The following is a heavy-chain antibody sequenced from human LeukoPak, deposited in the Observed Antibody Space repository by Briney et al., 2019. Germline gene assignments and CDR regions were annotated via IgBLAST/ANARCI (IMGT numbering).Heavy chain of an antibody. D-gene: IGHD6-13*01. Sequence: GGSLRLSCAASGFTFSSYGMHWVRQAPGKGLEWVAVIWYDGSNKYYADSVKGRFTISRDNSKNTLYLQMNSLRAEDTAVYYCARDGGEYSSSWYGGDYYYGMDVWGQGTTVTVSS. CDR2: IWYDGSNK. V-gene: IGHV3-33*01. J-gene: IGHJ6*02. CDR1: GFTFSSYG. CDR3: ARDGGEYSSSWYGGDYYYGMDV.